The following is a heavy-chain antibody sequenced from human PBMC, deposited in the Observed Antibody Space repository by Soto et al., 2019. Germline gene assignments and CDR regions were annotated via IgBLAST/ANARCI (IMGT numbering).Heavy chain of an antibody. CDR3: ARSYSSSWFVSIGGGYYGMDD. V-gene: IGHV4-39*02. Sequence: QLQLQESGPGLVKPSETLSLTCTVSGGSICSSSYYWGWIRQPPGKGLEWIGSIYYSGSTYYNPSLKSRVTISVDTSKNHFSLKLSSVTAADTAVYYCARSYSSSWFVSIGGGYYGMDDWGQGTTVTVSS. J-gene: IGHJ6*02. CDR1: GGSICSSSYY. D-gene: IGHD6-13*01. CDR2: IYYSGST.